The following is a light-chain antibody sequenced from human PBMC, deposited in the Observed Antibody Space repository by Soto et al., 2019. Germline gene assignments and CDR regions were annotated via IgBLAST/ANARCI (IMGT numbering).Light chain of an antibody. CDR1: QGISSW. Sequence: DIQMTQSPSSVSASVGDRVTITCRASQGISSWLAWYQQKPGKAPKLLIYAASSLQSGVPSRFRGSRTGKEFNSAIRTLQTEDFVTYFCQQTNSFPLTFGGGTKVEIK. J-gene: IGKJ4*01. CDR3: QQTNSFPLT. V-gene: IGKV1-12*01. CDR2: AAS.